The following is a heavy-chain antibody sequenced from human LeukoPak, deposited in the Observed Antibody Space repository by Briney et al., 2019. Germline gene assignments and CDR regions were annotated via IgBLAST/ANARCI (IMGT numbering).Heavy chain of an antibody. V-gene: IGHV1-18*01. CDR3: AREGMATITHDAFDI. J-gene: IGHJ3*02. CDR1: GYTFTSYG. D-gene: IGHD5-24*01. Sequence: GASVKVSCKASGYTFTSYGISWVRQAPGQGLEWMGWISAYNGNTNYAQKLQGRVTMTTDTSTRTAYMELRSLRSDETAVYYCAREGMATITHDAFDIWGQGTMVTVSS. CDR2: ISAYNGNT.